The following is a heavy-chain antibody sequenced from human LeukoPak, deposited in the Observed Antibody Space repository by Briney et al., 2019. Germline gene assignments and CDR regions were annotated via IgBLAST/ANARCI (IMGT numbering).Heavy chain of an antibody. Sequence: GGSLRLSCAASGFTFSSYAMHWVRQAPGEGLEWVAVRSYDGSNKYYADSVKGRFTISRDNSKNTLYLQMNSLRAEDTAVYYCARDSITMVRGVIIRDAFDIWGQGTMVTVSS. CDR1: GFTFSSYA. V-gene: IGHV3-30*04. CDR3: ARDSITMVRGVIIRDAFDI. D-gene: IGHD3-10*01. CDR2: RSYDGSNK. J-gene: IGHJ3*02.